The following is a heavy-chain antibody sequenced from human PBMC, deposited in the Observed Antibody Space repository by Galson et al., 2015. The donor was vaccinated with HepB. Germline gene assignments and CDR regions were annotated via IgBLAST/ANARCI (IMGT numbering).Heavy chain of an antibody. J-gene: IGHJ6*02. CDR2: TYYRSKWYN. Sequence: CAISGDSVSGNSAAWNWIRQSLSRGLEWLGRTYYRSKWYNDYAVSVKSRITINPDTSKNQFSLQLNSVTPEDTAVYYCARAEYQQLVWDRDDYYYYGMDVWGQGTTVTVSS. V-gene: IGHV6-1*01. D-gene: IGHD6-13*01. CDR1: GDSVSGNSAA. CDR3: ARAEYQQLVWDRDDYYYYGMDV.